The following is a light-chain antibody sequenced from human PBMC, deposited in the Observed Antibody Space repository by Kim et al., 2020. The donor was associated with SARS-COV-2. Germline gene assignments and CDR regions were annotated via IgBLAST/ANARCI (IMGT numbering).Light chain of an antibody. Sequence: SPGDRATHSCTASQSISTYLAWYQQRPGQPPRLLIYASSKRAGDIPPRFAGSGSGTDFTLTISSLEPEDFGIYYCQQHSLWPPVTFGQGTRLEIK. V-gene: IGKV3-11*01. CDR1: QSISTY. CDR2: ASS. CDR3: QQHSLWPPVT. J-gene: IGKJ5*01.